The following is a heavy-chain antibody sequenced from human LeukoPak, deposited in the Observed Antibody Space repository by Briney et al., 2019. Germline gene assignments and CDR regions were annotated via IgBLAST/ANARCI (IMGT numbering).Heavy chain of an antibody. CDR3: ARHSSGWYLDDY. V-gene: IGHV1-69*05. D-gene: IGHD6-19*01. CDR1: GGTFSSYA. J-gene: IGHJ4*02. Sequence: SSVKVSCKASGGTFSSYAISWVRQAPGQGHEWMGGIIPIIGTANYAQKFQGRVTITTDESTSTAYMELSSLRSEDTAVYYCARHSSGWYLDDYWGQGTLVTVSS. CDR2: IIPIIGTA.